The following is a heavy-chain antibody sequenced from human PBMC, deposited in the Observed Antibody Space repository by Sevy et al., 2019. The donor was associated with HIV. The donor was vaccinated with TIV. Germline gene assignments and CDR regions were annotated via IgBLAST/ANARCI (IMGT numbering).Heavy chain of an antibody. Sequence: ASVKVSCKASGGTFNNYAVNWVRQAPGHGLEWMGGIIPMFGSANYVQKFQGRVTITADESTSTAYMEVSSLRSDDTDVYYCAKSISWYASFDSWGQGTLVTVSS. CDR2: IIPMFGSA. CDR3: AKSISWYASFDS. V-gene: IGHV1-69*13. J-gene: IGHJ4*02. D-gene: IGHD6-13*01. CDR1: GGTFNNYA.